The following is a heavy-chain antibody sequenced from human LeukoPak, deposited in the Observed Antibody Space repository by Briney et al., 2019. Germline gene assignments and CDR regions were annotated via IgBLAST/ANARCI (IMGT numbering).Heavy chain of an antibody. CDR1: GFTFSTYA. CDR3: VKYDIVTGPFDH. J-gene: IGHJ4*02. D-gene: IGHD3-9*01. Sequence: PGGSLRLSCAASGFTFSTYAMSWVRQAPGKGLEWVSAISGGGDGKYYADSVKGRFTISRDNTRNTVSLQMNSLRVEDTAIYYCVKYDIVTGPFDHWGQGTLVTVSS. CDR2: ISGGGDGK. V-gene: IGHV3-23*01.